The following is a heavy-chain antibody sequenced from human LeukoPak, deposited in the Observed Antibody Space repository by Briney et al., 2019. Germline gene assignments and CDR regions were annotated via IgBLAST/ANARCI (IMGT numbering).Heavy chain of an antibody. CDR1: GGSFSGYY. V-gene: IGHV4-34*01. CDR2: INHSGST. Sequence: PSETLSLTCAVYGGSFSGYYWSWIRQPPGRGLEWIGEINHSGSTNYNPSLKSRVTISIDTSKTQFSLRLSSVTAADTAVYYCARQTGSGYDLDYWGQGTLVTVSS. CDR3: ARQTGSGYDLDY. J-gene: IGHJ4*02. D-gene: IGHD5-12*01.